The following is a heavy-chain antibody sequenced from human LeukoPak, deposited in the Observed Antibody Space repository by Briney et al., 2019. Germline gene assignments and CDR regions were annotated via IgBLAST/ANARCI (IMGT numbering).Heavy chain of an antibody. CDR3: ARDGYRADS. D-gene: IGHD3-16*02. CDR2: VNPNNGGT. Sequence: GASVKVSCKASGYTFTDYYIHWVRQAPGQGLEWMGWVNPNNGGTNYAQKFKGRVTMTRDTSIRTVYMELSRLRSDDTADYYCARDGYRADSWGQGPAVTVTS. V-gene: IGHV1-2*02. CDR1: GYTFTDYY. J-gene: IGHJ4*02.